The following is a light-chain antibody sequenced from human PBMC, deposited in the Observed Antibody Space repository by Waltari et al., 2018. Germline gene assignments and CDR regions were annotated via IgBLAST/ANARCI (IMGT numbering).Light chain of an antibody. CDR1: SSDVGGYNY. V-gene: IGLV2-14*03. CDR2: DVS. J-gene: IGLJ3*02. CDR3: SSYTSSSTRL. Sequence: QSALTQPASVSGSPGQSITISCTGTSSDVGGYNYVSWYQQHPGKAPKLMIYDVSNRPSGVSNLFSGSKSGNTASLTISGLQAEDEADYYCSSYTSSSTRLFGGGTKLTVL.